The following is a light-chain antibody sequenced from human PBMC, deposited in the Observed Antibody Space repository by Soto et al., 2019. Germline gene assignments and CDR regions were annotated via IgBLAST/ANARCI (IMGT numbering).Light chain of an antibody. CDR3: AAWDDRLSGLV. V-gene: IGLV1-40*01. CDR1: SSNIGAGYH. Sequence: QSVLTQPPSVSGAPGQRVTISCTGSSSNIGAGYHVHWYQQLPGAAPKLLIFGDSNRPSGVPDRFSGSKSGTSASLAITGLQADDEADYYCAAWDDRLSGLVFGRGTKLTVL. J-gene: IGLJ2*01. CDR2: GDS.